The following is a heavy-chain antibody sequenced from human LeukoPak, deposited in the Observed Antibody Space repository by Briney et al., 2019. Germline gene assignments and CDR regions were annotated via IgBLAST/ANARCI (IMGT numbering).Heavy chain of an antibody. Sequence: ASVKVSCKASGGTFSSYAISWVRQAPGQGLEWMGGIIPIFGTANYAQKFQGRVTMTKSPSITTAYMELTSLTYEDTAVYYCARVPRQGDQFDPWGQGTLVTVSS. V-gene: IGHV1-69*05. D-gene: IGHD1-26*01. CDR2: IIPIFGTA. CDR3: ARVPRQGDQFDP. CDR1: GGTFSSYA. J-gene: IGHJ5*02.